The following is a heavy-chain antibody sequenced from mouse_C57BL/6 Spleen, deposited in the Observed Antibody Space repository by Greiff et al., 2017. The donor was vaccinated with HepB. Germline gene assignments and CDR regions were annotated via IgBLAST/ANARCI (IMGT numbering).Heavy chain of an antibody. CDR2: IYPGCGST. V-gene: IGHV1-55*01. J-gene: IGHJ2*01. Sequence: QVQLQQPGAELVKPGASVKMSCKASGYTFTSYWITWVKQRPGQGLEWIGDIYPGCGSTNYNEKFKSKATLTVDTSSSTAYMQLSSLTSEDSAVYYCARREIYDGYYGGDYWGQGTTLTVSS. D-gene: IGHD2-3*01. CDR1: GYTFTSYW. CDR3: ARREIYDGYYGGDY.